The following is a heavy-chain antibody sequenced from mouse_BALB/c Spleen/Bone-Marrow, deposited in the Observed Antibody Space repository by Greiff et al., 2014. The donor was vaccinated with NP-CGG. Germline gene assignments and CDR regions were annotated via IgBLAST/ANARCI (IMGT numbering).Heavy chain of an antibody. D-gene: IGHD1-2*01. CDR2: IWADGST. J-gene: IGHJ4*01. CDR1: GFSFTSYG. CDR3: SRITTATGAMDY. V-gene: IGHV2-9*02. Sequence: QVQLQQSGPGLVAPSQSLSITCTVSGFSFTSYGLHWVRQPPGKGLEWLGVIWADGSTNYNSALMSRLSISKDNSKSQVFLKMNSLQTDDTAMYYCSRITTATGAMDYWGQGTSVTVSS.